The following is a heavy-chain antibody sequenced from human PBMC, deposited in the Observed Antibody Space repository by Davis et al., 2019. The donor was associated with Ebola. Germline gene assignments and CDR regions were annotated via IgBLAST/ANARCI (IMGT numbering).Heavy chain of an antibody. D-gene: IGHD6-19*01. Sequence: GESLKISCAASGFTFSSYAMSWVRQAPGKGLEWVAVISYDGSNKYYADSVKGRFTISRDNAKNSLYLQMNSLRDEDTAVYYCAREQWYTLDYWGQGTLVPVSS. V-gene: IGHV3-30-3*01. CDR2: ISYDGSNK. J-gene: IGHJ4*02. CDR3: AREQWYTLDY. CDR1: GFTFSSYA.